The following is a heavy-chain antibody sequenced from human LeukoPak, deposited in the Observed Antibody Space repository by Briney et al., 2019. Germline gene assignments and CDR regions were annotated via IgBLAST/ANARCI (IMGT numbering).Heavy chain of an antibody. J-gene: IGHJ4*02. D-gene: IGHD3-10*01. CDR3: AREGHGSGSYYRSGTVDY. V-gene: IGHV3-11*01. CDR1: GFTFSDYY. Sequence: AGGSLRLSCAASGFTFSDYYMSWIRQAPGKGLEWVSYISSSGSTIYYADSVKGRFTISRDNAKNSLYLQMNSLRAEDTAVYYCAREGHGSGSYYRSGTVDYWGQGTLVTVSS. CDR2: ISSSGSTI.